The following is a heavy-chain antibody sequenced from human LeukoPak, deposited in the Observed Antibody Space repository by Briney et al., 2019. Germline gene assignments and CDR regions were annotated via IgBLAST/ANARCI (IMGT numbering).Heavy chain of an antibody. V-gene: IGHV4-59*01. CDR2: IYYSGST. CDR1: GGSISSYY. CDR3: ASSGYSSGWSNFGY. J-gene: IGHJ4*02. Sequence: SETLCLTCTVSGGSISSYYWSWIRQPPGKGLEWIGYIYYSGSTNYNPSLKSRVTISVATSKNQSSMKLSSVTAADTAVYYCASSGYSSGWSNFGYWGQGPLVTVSS. D-gene: IGHD6-19*01.